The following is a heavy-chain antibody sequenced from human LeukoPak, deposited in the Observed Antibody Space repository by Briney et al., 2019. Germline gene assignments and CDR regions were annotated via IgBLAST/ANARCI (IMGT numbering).Heavy chain of an antibody. V-gene: IGHV3-33*01. Sequence: GGSLRLSCAASGFTFSSYGMHWVRQAPGKGLEWVAVIWYDGSNKYYADSVKGRFTISRDNSKNTLYLQMNGLRAEDTAVYYCATSGSYPLRYFDYWGQGTLVTVSS. CDR1: GFTFSSYG. J-gene: IGHJ4*02. D-gene: IGHD1-26*01. CDR3: ATSGSYPLRYFDY. CDR2: IWYDGSNK.